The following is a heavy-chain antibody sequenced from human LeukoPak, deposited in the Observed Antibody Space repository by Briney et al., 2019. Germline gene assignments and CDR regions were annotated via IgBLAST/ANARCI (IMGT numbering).Heavy chain of an antibody. Sequence: ASVKVSCKASGYTFTSYGISWVRQAPGQGLEWMGWISAYNGNTNYAQKLQGRVTMTTDTSTSTAYMELSSLRSEDTAVYYCAISSSSFYYYYGMDVWGQGTTVTVSS. J-gene: IGHJ6*02. CDR2: ISAYNGNT. V-gene: IGHV1-18*01. CDR1: GYTFTSYG. CDR3: AISSSSFYYYYGMDV. D-gene: IGHD6-6*01.